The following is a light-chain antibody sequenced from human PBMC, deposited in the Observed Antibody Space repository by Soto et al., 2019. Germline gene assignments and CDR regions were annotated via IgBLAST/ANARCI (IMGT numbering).Light chain of an antibody. CDR2: RAS. CDR1: QSLSGNY. V-gene: IGKV3-20*01. Sequence: VLTQSPGTLSLSPGQRAPLSCRASQSLSGNYLAWYQQKPGQAPRVLIYRASIRATGIPDRFSGSGSGTDFTLTISRLEPEDFAVYYCQQYAGSRTFGHGAKVDIK. CDR3: QQYAGSRT. J-gene: IGKJ1*01.